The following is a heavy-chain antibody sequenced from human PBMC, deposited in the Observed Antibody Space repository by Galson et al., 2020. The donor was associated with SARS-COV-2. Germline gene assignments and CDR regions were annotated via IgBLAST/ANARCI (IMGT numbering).Heavy chain of an antibody. CDR3: AIEQAHKYSSSYVY. CDR1: GYTFTNYD. D-gene: IGHD3-22*01. V-gene: IGHV1-8*02. J-gene: IGHJ4*02. Sequence: ASVKVSCKASGYTFTNYDINWVRQATGQGLEWLGWMNPDSGNTGYAEKFQGRLTMTRSTSINTAYMELSSLPSDDTALYYCAIEQAHKYSSSYVYWGPGSLVTVSS. CDR2: MNPDSGNT.